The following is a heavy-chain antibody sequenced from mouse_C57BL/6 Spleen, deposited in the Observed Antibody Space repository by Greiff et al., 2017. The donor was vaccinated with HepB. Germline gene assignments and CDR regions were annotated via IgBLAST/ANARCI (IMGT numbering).Heavy chain of an antibody. Sequence: QVQLQQPGAELVRPGSSVKLSCKASGYTFTSYWMHWVKQRPIQGLEWIGNIDPSDSETHYNQKFKDKATLTVDKSSSTAYMQLSSLTSEDSAVYYCVTLITTVVARYFDVWGTGTTVTVSS. V-gene: IGHV1-52*01. D-gene: IGHD1-1*01. CDR3: VTLITTVVARYFDV. J-gene: IGHJ1*03. CDR1: GYTFTSYW. CDR2: IDPSDSET.